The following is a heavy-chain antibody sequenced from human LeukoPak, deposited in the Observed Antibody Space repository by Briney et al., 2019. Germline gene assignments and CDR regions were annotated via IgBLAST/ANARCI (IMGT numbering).Heavy chain of an antibody. J-gene: IGHJ6*02. Sequence: GGSVKVSCKASGYTFTSYDINWVRPATGQGLEWMGWMNPNSGNTGYAQKFQGRVTMTRNTSIRTAYMELSSLRSEDTAVYYCARGLNNWNTPYSYYGMDVWGQGTTVTVSS. CDR2: MNPNSGNT. CDR3: ARGLNNWNTPYSYYGMDV. D-gene: IGHD1/OR15-1a*01. V-gene: IGHV1-8*01. CDR1: GYTFTSYD.